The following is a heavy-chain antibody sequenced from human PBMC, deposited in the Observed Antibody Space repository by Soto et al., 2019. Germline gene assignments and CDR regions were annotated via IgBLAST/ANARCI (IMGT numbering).Heavy chain of an antibody. CDR3: ANQVAIYYYYGRDV. J-gene: IGHJ6*02. V-gene: IGHV3-30*18. CDR1: GFTFSSYG. Sequence: QVQLVESGGGVVQPGRSLRLSCAASGFTFSSYGMHWVRQAPGKGLEWVAVISYDGSNKYYADSVKGRFTISRDNSKNTLYLQMNSLRAEDTAVDYCANQVAIYYYYGRDVWGQGTTVTVSS. CDR2: ISYDGSNK. D-gene: IGHD2-21*01.